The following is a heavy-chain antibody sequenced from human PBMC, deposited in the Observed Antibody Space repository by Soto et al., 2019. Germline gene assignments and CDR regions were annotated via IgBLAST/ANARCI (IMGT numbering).Heavy chain of an antibody. V-gene: IGHV3-30*03. CDR2: ISYDGNNK. D-gene: IGHD4-4*01. J-gene: IGHJ4*02. CDR1: EYTFSNYA. Sequence: PGGSLRLSCAASEYTFSNYAMHWVRQAPGKGLQWLAVISYDGNNKYYADSVEGRFTISRDNSKNTVYLQMNSLRLEDTAVYYCARGHSDSDSSFDHSGQETLVTVSS. CDR3: ARGHSDSDSSFDH.